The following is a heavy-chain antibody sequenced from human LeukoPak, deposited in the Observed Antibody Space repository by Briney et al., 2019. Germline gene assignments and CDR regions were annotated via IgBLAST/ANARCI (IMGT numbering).Heavy chain of an antibody. D-gene: IGHD3-22*01. CDR1: GGSISSYY. CDR2: IYYSGST. J-gene: IGHJ5*02. Sequence: SETLSLTCTVSGGSISSYYWGWIRQPPGKGLEWIESIYYSGSTYYNPSLKSRVTISVDTSKNQFSLKLSSVTAADTAVYYCASPPEAYYYDSSGYSFDHWGQGTLVTVSS. V-gene: IGHV4-39*01. CDR3: ASPPEAYYYDSSGYSFDH.